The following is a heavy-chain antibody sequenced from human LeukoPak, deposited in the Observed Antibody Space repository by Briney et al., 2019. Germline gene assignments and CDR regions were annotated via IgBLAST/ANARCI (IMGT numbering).Heavy chain of an antibody. CDR3: ARVGGIYYYYYMDV. Sequence: GASVKVSCKASGYTFTGYYMHWVRQAPGQGLEWMGGIIPIFGTANYAQKFQGRVTITADKSTSTAYMELSSLRSEDTAVYYCARVGGIYYYYYMDVWGKGTTVTVSS. V-gene: IGHV1-69*06. CDR2: IIPIFGTA. CDR1: GYTFTGYY. D-gene: IGHD3-3*01. J-gene: IGHJ6*03.